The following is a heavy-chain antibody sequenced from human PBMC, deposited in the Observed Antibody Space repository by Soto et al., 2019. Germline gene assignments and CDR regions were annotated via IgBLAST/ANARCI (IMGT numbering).Heavy chain of an antibody. CDR1: GYTFTTYD. J-gene: IGHJ4*02. CDR3: ARDRGQRVTGDYDY. CDR2: INAGNGNT. Sequence: QVQLVQSGAEVKKPGASVKVSCKASGYTFTTYDMHWVRQAPGQRLEWMGWINAGNGNTKYSQKFQGRVTITRDTSASTAYMELSSLRSEDTAVYYCARDRGQRVTGDYDYWGQGTLVTVSS. V-gene: IGHV1-3*01. D-gene: IGHD7-27*01.